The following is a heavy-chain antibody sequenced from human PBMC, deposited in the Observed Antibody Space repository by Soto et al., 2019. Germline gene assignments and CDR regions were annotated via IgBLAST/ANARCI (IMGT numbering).Heavy chain of an antibody. CDR3: ARYYRAVGRYCFDY. J-gene: IGHJ4*02. CDR2: IWHDGGVT. CDR1: GFPFSSDG. V-gene: IGHV3-33*01. D-gene: IGHD1-26*01. Sequence: GVSLRLSCAASGFPFSSDGMHWFRQDTRPGLEGVAFIWHDGGVTYYVDSVEGRFTISRDNTKDSLYLQTNSLRGEDTAIYYCARYYRAVGRYCFDYWGQGTPVTVAS.